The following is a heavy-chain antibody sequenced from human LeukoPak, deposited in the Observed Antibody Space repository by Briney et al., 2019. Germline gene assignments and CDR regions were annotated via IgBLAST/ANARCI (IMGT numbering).Heavy chain of an antibody. CDR2: IWYDGSNK. Sequence: PGRSLRLSCAASGFTFSSYGMHWVRQAPGKGLEWVAVIWYDGSNKYYADSVKGRFTISRDNSKNTLYLQMNSLRAEDTAVYYCAREGMATISPFFDYWGQGTLVTVSS. D-gene: IGHD5-24*01. J-gene: IGHJ4*02. CDR3: AREGMATISPFFDY. V-gene: IGHV3-33*01. CDR1: GFTFSSYG.